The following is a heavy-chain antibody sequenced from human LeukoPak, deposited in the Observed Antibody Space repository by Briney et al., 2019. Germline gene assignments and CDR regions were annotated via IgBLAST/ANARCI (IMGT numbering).Heavy chain of an antibody. CDR2: INHSGST. D-gene: IGHD3-16*01. V-gene: IGHV4-34*01. Sequence: PSETLSLTCAVYGGSFSGYYWSWIRQPPGKGLEWIGEINHSGSTNYNPSLKSRVTISVDTSKNQFSLKLSSVTAADTAVYYCARHFENVRGGVTPRWSAPWGKGTLVPVSS. CDR3: ARHFENVRGGVTPRWSAP. CDR1: GGSFSGYY. J-gene: IGHJ5*02.